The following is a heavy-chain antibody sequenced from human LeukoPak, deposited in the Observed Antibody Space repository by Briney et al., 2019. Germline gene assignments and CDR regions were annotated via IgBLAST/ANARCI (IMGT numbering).Heavy chain of an antibody. J-gene: IGHJ4*02. Sequence: GGSLRLSCAASGFTFSSYAMGWVRQAPGKGLEWVSGISGSDGSTYYADSVKGRFTISRDNSKNTVYLQMNSLRAEDTAVYYCAKDGSSSDYWGQGTLVTVSS. CDR1: GFTFSSYA. CDR2: ISGSDGST. V-gene: IGHV3-23*01. CDR3: AKDGSSSDY. D-gene: IGHD6-6*01.